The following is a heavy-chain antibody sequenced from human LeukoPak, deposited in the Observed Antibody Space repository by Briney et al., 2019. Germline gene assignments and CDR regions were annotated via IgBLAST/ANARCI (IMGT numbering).Heavy chain of an antibody. CDR3: ARVGGGYDFGY. CDR2: ISYDGSNK. Sequence: GGSLRLSCAASGFTFSSYGMHWVRQAPGKGLEWVAVISYDGSNKYYADSVKGRFTISRDNAKNSLYLQMNSLRAEDTAVYYCARVGGGYDFGYWGQGTLVTVSS. D-gene: IGHD5-12*01. J-gene: IGHJ4*02. CDR1: GFTFSSYG. V-gene: IGHV3-30*03.